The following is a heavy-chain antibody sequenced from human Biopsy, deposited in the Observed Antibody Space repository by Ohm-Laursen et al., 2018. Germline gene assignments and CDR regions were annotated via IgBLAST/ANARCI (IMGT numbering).Heavy chain of an antibody. D-gene: IGHD3-22*01. V-gene: IGHV4-59*01. CDR1: GDSISSYY. CDR3: ARDRGYYSDRTVPGYFDL. J-gene: IGHJ2*01. CDR2: VYYTGST. Sequence: PGTLSLTCTVSGDSISSYYWSWIRQPPGKGLQWIGYVYYTGSTDYNPSLQSRVTISVDTSKSHFSLRLRSVTPADTAIYCARDRGYYSDRTVPGYFDLWGRGTLVTVSS.